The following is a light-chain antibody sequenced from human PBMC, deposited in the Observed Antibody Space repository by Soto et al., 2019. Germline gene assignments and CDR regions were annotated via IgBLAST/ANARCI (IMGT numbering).Light chain of an antibody. J-gene: IGKJ1*01. V-gene: IGKV1-5*03. CDR2: EAS. CDR1: QSISSW. Sequence: DIQMTQSPSTLSASVGDRVTITCRASQSISSWLAWYQQKPGKAPKLLIYEASNLESGVPSRFSGSGSGTEFTLTISSLQPDDFATDYCQQYNNYPWTVGQGTKVDIK. CDR3: QQYNNYPWT.